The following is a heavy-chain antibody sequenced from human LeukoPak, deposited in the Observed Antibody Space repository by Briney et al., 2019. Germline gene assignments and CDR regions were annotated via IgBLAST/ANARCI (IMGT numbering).Heavy chain of an antibody. D-gene: IGHD3-22*01. J-gene: IGHJ4*02. V-gene: IGHV3-23*01. Sequence: GGSLRLSCAASGFTFSSYAMSWVRQAPGKGLEWVSAISGSGGSTYYAGSVKGRFTISRDNSKNTLYLQMNSLRAEDTAVYYCAKDFDSSVRGGFDYWGQGTLVTVSS. CDR2: ISGSGGST. CDR3: AKDFDSSVRGGFDY. CDR1: GFTFSSYA.